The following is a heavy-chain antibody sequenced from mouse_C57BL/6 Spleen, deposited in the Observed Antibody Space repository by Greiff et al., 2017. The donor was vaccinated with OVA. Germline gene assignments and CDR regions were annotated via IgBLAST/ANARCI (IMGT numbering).Heavy chain of an antibody. CDR3: ASREGSSGYVGNY. CDR2: IDPSDSYT. D-gene: IGHD3-2*02. Sequence: QVQLQQPGAELVKPGASVKLSCKASGYTFTSYWMQWVKQRPGQGLEWIGEIDPSDSYTNYNQKFKGKATLTVDTSSSTAYMQLSSLTSEDAAVDYGASREGSSGYVGNYWGQGTTLTVSS. CDR1: GYTFTSYW. V-gene: IGHV1-50*01. J-gene: IGHJ2*01.